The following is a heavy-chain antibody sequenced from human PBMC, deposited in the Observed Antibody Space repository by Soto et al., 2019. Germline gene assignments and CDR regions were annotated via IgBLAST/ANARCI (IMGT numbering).Heavy chain of an antibody. V-gene: IGHV1-2*02. CDR3: ESGGEEAGTE. J-gene: IGHJ4*02. CDR1: GYTFTGYY. Sequence: HVQLVQSGAEVEKPGASVKVSCKASGYTFTGYYVHWVRQAPGQGLEWMGWINPNSGVTSYEHKFQGRVTMPRDTSISTAYMELSRLRSDDTAVYFCESGGEEAGTEWGQGTLVTVS. D-gene: IGHD6-19*01. CDR2: INPNSGVT.